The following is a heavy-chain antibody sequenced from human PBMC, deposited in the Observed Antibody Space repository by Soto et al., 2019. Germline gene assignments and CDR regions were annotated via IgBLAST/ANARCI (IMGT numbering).Heavy chain of an antibody. J-gene: IGHJ4*02. CDR2: INHSGST. CDR3: ASAWGRDGYNDFDY. V-gene: IGHV4-34*01. CDR1: GGSFSGYY. Sequence: ETLSLTCAVYGGSFSGYYWSWIRQPPGKGLEWIGEINHSGSTNYNPSLKSRVTISVDTSKNQFSLKLSSVTAADTAVYYCASAWGRDGYNDFDYWGQGTLVTVYS. D-gene: IGHD5-12*01.